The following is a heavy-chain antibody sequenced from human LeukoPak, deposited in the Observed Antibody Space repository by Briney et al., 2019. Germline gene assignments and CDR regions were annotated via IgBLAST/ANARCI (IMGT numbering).Heavy chain of an antibody. CDR2: MNPNSGNT. CDR1: GYTFTSYD. J-gene: IGHJ4*02. D-gene: IGHD2-2*01. V-gene: IGHV1-8*01. Sequence: GASVKVSCKASGYTFTSYDINWVRQATGQGLEWMGWMNPNSGNTGYAQKFQGRVTMTRNTSISTAYMELSSLRSEDTAVYYCARSSRGDCSSTSCYQEEFDYWGQGTLVTVSS. CDR3: ARSSRGDCSSTSCYQEEFDY.